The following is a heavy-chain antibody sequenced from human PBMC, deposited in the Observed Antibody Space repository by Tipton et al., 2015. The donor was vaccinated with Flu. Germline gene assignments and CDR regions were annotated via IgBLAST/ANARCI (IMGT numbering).Heavy chain of an antibody. V-gene: IGHV4-4*02. CDR2: IHHSGSP. CDR3: ARSTYYYGSGSADY. Sequence: TLSLTCAVSGGSITSNTWWSWVRQPPGKGLEWIAEIHHSGSPSYNPSLKSRVTISLDRSKNQFSLSLSSVTAADTAVYYCARSTYYYGSGSADYCGQGTLVTVSS. J-gene: IGHJ4*02. D-gene: IGHD3-10*01. CDR1: GGSITSNTW.